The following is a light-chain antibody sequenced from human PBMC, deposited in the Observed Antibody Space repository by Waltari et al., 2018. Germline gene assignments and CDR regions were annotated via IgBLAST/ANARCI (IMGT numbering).Light chain of an antibody. J-gene: IGLJ1*01. CDR3: CSYAGSYTYV. CDR2: DGT. Sequence: QSALTQPHSVSGSPGQSVTISCTGIGSDVGGYSYVSWYQHHPGKAPKLILYDGTERRSGVPDRLSGSMSGNTASLSISVLHAEDEADYYCCSYAGSYTYVFASGTKVTVL. V-gene: IGLV2-11*01. CDR1: GSDVGGYSY.